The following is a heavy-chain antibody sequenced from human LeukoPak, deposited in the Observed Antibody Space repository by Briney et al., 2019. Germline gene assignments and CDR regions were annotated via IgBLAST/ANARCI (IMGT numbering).Heavy chain of an antibody. Sequence: GASVKVSCKASGYTFTDYYMHWVRQAPGQGLEWMGRINPNSGGTNYAQKFQARVTMTRDTSISTAYMELSRLRSDDAALYYCARAAYYYDGSGYYLGVWGQGTLVTVSS. CDR3: ARAAYYYDGSGYYLGV. CDR1: GYTFTDYY. J-gene: IGHJ4*02. CDR2: INPNSGGT. D-gene: IGHD3-22*01. V-gene: IGHV1-2*06.